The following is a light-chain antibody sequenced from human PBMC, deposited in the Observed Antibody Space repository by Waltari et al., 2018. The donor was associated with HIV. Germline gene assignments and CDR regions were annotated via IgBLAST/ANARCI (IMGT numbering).Light chain of an antibody. Sequence: QSGLTQPRSVSGSPGQSVTISCTGTSSDVGGYSFVSWYQQHPGKPPKFIIYDVNKRPSGVPDRFAGSKSGNTASLTISGLQAEDESEYYCCSYAGSYTFVFGSGTKVSVL. J-gene: IGLJ1*01. V-gene: IGLV2-11*01. CDR1: SSDVGGYSF. CDR3: CSYAGSYTFV. CDR2: DVN.